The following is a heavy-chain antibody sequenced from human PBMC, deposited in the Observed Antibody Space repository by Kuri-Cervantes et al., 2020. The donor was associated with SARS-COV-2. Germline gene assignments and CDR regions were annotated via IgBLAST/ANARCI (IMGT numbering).Heavy chain of an antibody. CDR1: GFTFSGSA. CDR3: TSSGIAVATNY. V-gene: IGHV3-73*01. CDR2: IRSKANSYAT. Sequence: GESLKISCAASGFTFSGSAMHWVRQASGKGLEWVGRIRSKANSYATAYAASVKGRFTISSDDSKNTAYLQMNSLKTEDTAVYYCTSSGIAVATNYWGQGTLVTVYS. D-gene: IGHD6-19*01. J-gene: IGHJ4*02.